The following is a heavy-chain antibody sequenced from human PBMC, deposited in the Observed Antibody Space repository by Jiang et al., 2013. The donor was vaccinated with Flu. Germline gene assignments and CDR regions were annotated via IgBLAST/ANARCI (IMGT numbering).Heavy chain of an antibody. CDR3: AKRRVVLLLDDNYKYGMDV. Sequence: VQLLESGGDLVQPGGSLRLSCAASGFTFSKYVMSWIRRAPGKGLEWVSVISESGGSTYYADSVKGRFTISRDNSKNTLFLQMSGLRADDTAIYYCAKRRVVLLLDDNYKYGMDVWGQGTTVTVS. V-gene: IGHV3-23*01. CDR1: GFTFSKYV. J-gene: IGHJ6*02. CDR2: ISESGGST. D-gene: IGHD3-16*01.